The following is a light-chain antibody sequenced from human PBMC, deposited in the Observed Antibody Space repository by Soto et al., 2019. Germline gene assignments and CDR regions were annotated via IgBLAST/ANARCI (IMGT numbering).Light chain of an antibody. CDR1: QNIDTL. CDR3: PQRSAWQGT. V-gene: IGKV3D-11*02. J-gene: IGKJ1*01. CDR2: DVG. Sequence: EVVLTQSPATLSLSPGERATLSCRASQNIDTLLAWYQQKPGQAPRLLMYDVGTRATGIPARFSGSGSGTDFTLTISSLEPEDFAVYYCPQRSAWQGTFGQGTKVEVK.